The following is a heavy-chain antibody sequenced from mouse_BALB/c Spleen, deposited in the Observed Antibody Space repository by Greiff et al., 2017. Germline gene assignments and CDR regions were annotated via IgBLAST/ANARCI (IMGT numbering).Heavy chain of an antibody. V-gene: IGHV5-9-4*01. CDR2: ISSGGSYT. CDR1: GFTFSSYA. CDR3: ARGNSSGSWFAY. D-gene: IGHD3-1*01. J-gene: IGHJ3*01. Sequence: EVKLMESGGGLVKPGGSLKLSCAASGFTFSSYAMSWVRQSPEKRLEWVAEISSGGSYTYYPDTVTGRFTISRDNAKNTLYLEMSSLRSEDTAMYYCARGNSSGSWFAYWGQGTLVTVSA.